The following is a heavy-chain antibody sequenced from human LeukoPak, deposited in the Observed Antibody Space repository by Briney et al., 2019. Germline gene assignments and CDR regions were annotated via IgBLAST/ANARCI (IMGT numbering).Heavy chain of an antibody. CDR1: GGSISSYY. CDR3: ATSPGYSYGNWFDP. J-gene: IGHJ5*02. Sequence: SETLSLTCTVSGGSISSYYWSWIRQPPGKGLEWIGYIYYSGSTNYNPSLKSRVTISVDTSKNQFSLKLSSATAADTAVYYCATSPGYSYGNWFDPWGQGTLVTVSS. V-gene: IGHV4-59*01. CDR2: IYYSGST. D-gene: IGHD5-18*01.